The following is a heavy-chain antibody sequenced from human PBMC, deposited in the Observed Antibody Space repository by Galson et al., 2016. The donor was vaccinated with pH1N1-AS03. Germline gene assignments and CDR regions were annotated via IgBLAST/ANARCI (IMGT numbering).Heavy chain of an antibody. D-gene: IGHD5-24*01. J-gene: IGHJ4*02. CDR3: ARGPDRSKMGY. CDR2: IHHSGSTHLNL. Sequence: TLSLTCPVSGDSINSGSNYWSWMRQRPGKGLEYIGCIHHSGSTHLNLSLDPSLTSRLTISVDTSKNQFSLRVTSVTAPDSAIYFGARGPDRSKMGYWSQGTLVTVSS. CDR1: GDSINSGSNY. V-gene: IGHV4-31*03.